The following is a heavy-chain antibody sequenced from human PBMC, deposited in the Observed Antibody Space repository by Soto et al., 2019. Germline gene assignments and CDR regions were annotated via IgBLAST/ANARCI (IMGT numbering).Heavy chain of an antibody. CDR3: ASAGSTSSFGS. D-gene: IGHD6-6*01. CDR1: GFTVSSYS. CDR2: ISSGSGTI. Sequence: GRSLRLSCAASGFTVSSYSMNWVRQAPGKGLEWVSYISSGSGTIFYADSVKGRFTISRDNAKNSLYLQMNSLRADDTAVYYCASAGSTSSFGSWGQGTLVTVSS. V-gene: IGHV3-48*01. J-gene: IGHJ4*02.